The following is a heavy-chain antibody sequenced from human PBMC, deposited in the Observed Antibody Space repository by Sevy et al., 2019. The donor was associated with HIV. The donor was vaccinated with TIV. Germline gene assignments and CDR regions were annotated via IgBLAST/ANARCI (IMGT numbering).Heavy chain of an antibody. J-gene: IGHJ4*02. CDR3: ARAGARGYCTNGVCYWYDY. D-gene: IGHD2-8*01. CDR2: ISAYNGNT. Sequence: ASVKVSCKASGYTFTSYGISWVRQAPGQGLEWMGWISAYNGNTNYAQKLQGRVTMTTDTSTSTAYMGLRSLRSDDTAVYYSARAGARGYCTNGVCYWYDYWGQGTLVTVSS. CDR1: GYTFTSYG. V-gene: IGHV1-18*04.